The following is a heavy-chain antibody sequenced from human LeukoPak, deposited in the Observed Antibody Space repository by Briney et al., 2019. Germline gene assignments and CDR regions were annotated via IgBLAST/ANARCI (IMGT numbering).Heavy chain of an antibody. D-gene: IGHD2-21*02. CDR2: ISYYGSNK. J-gene: IGHJ3*02. CDR3: AKGDIVVVTGAFDI. CDR1: GFTFSSYG. Sequence: GGSLRLSCAASGFTFSSYGMHWVRQAPGKGLEWVAVISYYGSNKYYADSVKARFTISRDNSKNTLYLQMNSLRAEDTAVYYCAKGDIVVVTGAFDIWGQGTMVTVSS. V-gene: IGHV3-30*18.